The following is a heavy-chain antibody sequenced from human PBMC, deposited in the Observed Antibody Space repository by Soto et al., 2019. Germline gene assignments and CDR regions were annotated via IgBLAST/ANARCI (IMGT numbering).Heavy chain of an antibody. J-gene: IGHJ6*02. V-gene: IGHV1-69*01. Sequence: QVQLVQSGAEVKRPGSSVTVSCNASAVTFNSYGINWVRQAPGQGLEWMGGIIPIAGTPRYAQQFQGRVTITADESTRTADMELSSLRAEDTAVYYCARDRTPRNYYSMDGWGQGTTVTVSS. CDR3: ARDRTPRNYYSMDG. D-gene: IGHD2-15*01. CDR1: AVTFNSYG. CDR2: IIPIAGTP.